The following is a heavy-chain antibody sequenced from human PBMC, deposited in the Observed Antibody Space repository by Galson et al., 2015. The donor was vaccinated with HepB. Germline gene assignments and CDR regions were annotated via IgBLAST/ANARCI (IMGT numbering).Heavy chain of an antibody. V-gene: IGHV3-7*01. Sequence: SLRLSCAASGFTFSSYWMSWVRQTPGKGLEGVANIKQDGSEKYYVDSVKGRFTISRDNAKNSLYLQMNSLRDEDTAVYYCAAKYFDWSSHWAYFDYWGQGTLVIVSS. CDR1: GFTFSSYW. CDR3: AAKYFDWSSHWAYFDY. CDR2: IKQDGSEK. D-gene: IGHD3-9*01. J-gene: IGHJ4*02.